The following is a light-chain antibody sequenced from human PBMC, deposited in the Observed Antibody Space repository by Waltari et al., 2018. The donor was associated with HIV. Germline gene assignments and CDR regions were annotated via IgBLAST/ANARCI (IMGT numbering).Light chain of an antibody. CDR3: ATWDDNLNGWV. Sequence: QSVLTQPPSASGTHGQRVTISCSGASSNIGSNTVNWYQQLPGTAPQLLIYSNNQRPSGVPDRFSGSKSGTSASLAISGLQSEDEADYYCATWDDNLNGWVFGGGTKLTVL. CDR1: SSNIGSNT. V-gene: IGLV1-44*01. J-gene: IGLJ3*02. CDR2: SNN.